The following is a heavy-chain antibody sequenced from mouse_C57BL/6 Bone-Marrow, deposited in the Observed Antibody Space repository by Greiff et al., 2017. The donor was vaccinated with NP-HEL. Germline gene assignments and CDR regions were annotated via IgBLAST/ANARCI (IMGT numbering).Heavy chain of an antibody. CDR3: ASGTGDGLFAY. CDR2: IWGVGST. J-gene: IGHJ3*01. D-gene: IGHD3-3*01. CDR1: GFSLTSYG. V-gene: IGHV2-6*01. Sequence: VQVVESGPGLVAPSQSLSITCTVSGFSLTSYGVDWVRQSPGKGLEWLGVIWGVGSTNYNSALKSRLSISKDNSKSQVFLKMNSLQTDDTAMYYCASGTGDGLFAYWGQGTLVTVSA.